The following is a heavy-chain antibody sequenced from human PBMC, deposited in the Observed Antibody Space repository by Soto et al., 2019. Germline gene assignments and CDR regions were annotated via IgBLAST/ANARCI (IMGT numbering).Heavy chain of an antibody. CDR2: IYSGGTI. CDR1: GFTVTINY. D-gene: IGHD5-18*01. V-gene: IGHV3-53*01. J-gene: IGHJ4*02. Sequence: GGSLRLSCAVSGFTVTINYMSWVRQAPGKGLEWVSVIYSGGTIYYADSVKGRFTISRDNSKNTLYLQMNSLRAEDTAVYYCARSGYSYGPFDYWGQGTLVTVSS. CDR3: ARSGYSYGPFDY.